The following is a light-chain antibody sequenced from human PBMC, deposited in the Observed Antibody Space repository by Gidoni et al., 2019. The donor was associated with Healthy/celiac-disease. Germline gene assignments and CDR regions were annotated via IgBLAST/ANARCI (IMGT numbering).Light chain of an antibody. CDR1: SSDVGSYNL. CDR3: CSYASSSVV. J-gene: IGLJ2*01. Sequence: QSARTQPAPVSGSPGPAITIPCTGTSSDVGSYNLVSWYHQHPGKAPKLMIYEGSKRPSGVSNLFSGSKSGNTASLTISALQADDEADYYCCSYASSSVVFGGGTKLTVL. V-gene: IGLV2-23*01. CDR2: EGS.